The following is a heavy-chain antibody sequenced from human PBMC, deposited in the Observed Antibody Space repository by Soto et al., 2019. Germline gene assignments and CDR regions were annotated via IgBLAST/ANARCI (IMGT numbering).Heavy chain of an antibody. V-gene: IGHV4-61*01. D-gene: IGHD2-15*01. CDR2: IYYSGST. CDR3: AIGQVVVVAATGSWFDP. Sequence: QVQLQESGPGLVKPSETLSLTCTVSGGSVSSGSYYWSWIRQPPGKGLEWIGYIYYSGSTNYNPPLKSRVTISVDTSKNQFSLKLSSVTAADTAVYYCAIGQVVVVAATGSWFDPWGQGTLVTVSS. J-gene: IGHJ5*02. CDR1: GGSVSSGSYY.